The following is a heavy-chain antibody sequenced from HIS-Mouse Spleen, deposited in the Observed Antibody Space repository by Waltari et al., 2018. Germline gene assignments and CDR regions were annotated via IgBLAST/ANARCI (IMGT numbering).Heavy chain of an antibody. CDR1: GFTFSSYG. Sequence: QVQLVESGGGVVQPGRSLRLSCAASGFTFSSYGMHWVRQAPGKGVDWVEVISYDGSNRDYADSVKGRFTISRDNSKNTLYLQMNRLRAEDTAVYYCAKDKHHAFDYWGQGTLVTVSS. V-gene: IGHV3-30*18. J-gene: IGHJ4*02. CDR2: ISYDGSNR. CDR3: AKDKHHAFDY.